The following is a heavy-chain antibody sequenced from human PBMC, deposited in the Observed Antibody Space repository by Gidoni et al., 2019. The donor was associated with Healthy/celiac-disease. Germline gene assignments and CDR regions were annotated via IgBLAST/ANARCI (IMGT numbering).Heavy chain of an antibody. V-gene: IGHV4-34*01. J-gene: IGHJ4*02. D-gene: IGHD3-16*02. CDR3: ATRAYYDYVWGSYRLQFDY. Sequence: QVQLQQWGAGLLKPSETLSLTCAVYGGSFSAYYWSWTRQPPGKGLEWIGEINHSGSTNYNPSLKSRVTISVDTSKNQFSLKLSSVTAADTAVYYCATRAYYDYVWGSYRLQFDYWGQGTLVTVSS. CDR2: INHSGST. CDR1: GGSFSAYY.